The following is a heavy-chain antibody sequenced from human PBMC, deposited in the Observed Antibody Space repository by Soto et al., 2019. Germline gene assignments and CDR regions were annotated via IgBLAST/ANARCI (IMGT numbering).Heavy chain of an antibody. D-gene: IGHD3-9*01. CDR1: GGSIISSSYY. V-gene: IGHV4-39*01. CDR2: IYYSGST. CDR3: ASPYYDILTGYYSYFDY. Sequence: PSETLSLTCTVSGGSIISSSYYWGLIRQPPGKGLEWIGSIYYSGSTYYNPSLKSRVTISVDTSKNQFSLKLSSVTAADTAVYYCASPYYDILTGYYSYFDYWGQGTLVTVSS. J-gene: IGHJ4*02.